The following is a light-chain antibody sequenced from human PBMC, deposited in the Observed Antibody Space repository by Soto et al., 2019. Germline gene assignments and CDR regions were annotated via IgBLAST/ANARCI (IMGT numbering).Light chain of an antibody. CDR1: QSISDT. Sequence: EIVMTKSLSTVSVSPEGRATLSCRASQSISDTLAWYQQKPGQAPRLLIYSASTRATGFPARFSGSGSGTDFTLTISSLEPEDFAVYYCQQRSKWPITVGQGTRLET. CDR2: SAS. J-gene: IGKJ5*01. V-gene: IGKV3-11*01. CDR3: QQRSKWPIT.